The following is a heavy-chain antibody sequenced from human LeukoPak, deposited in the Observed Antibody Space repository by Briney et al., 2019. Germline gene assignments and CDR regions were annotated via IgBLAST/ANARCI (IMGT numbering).Heavy chain of an antibody. Sequence: SETLSLTCSVSGYFISSGYYWGWIRQPPGKGLEWIANIYHSGSTYYNPSLKSRVTISVDMSKNQFSLKLSSVTAADTAVYYCTRPYYYDSTGSPDYWGQGTLVTVSS. D-gene: IGHD3-22*01. J-gene: IGHJ4*02. V-gene: IGHV4-38-2*02. CDR2: IYHSGST. CDR3: TRPYYYDSTGSPDY. CDR1: GYFISSGYY.